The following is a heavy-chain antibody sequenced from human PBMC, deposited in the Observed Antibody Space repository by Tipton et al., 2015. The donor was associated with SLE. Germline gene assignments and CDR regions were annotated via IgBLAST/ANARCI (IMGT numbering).Heavy chain of an antibody. J-gene: IGHJ5*02. D-gene: IGHD2-21*01. V-gene: IGHV3-NL1*01. CDR2: IYSAGSV. Sequence: GSLRLSCAASGFTFSHYGMAWVRLAPGKGLEWVSFIYSAGSVYYADSVKGRFTISRDSSENTVSLQMSSLRPEDTAVYYCARAGGGDSNWFDPWGQGTLVTVSS. CDR1: GFTFSHYG. CDR3: ARAGGGDSNWFDP.